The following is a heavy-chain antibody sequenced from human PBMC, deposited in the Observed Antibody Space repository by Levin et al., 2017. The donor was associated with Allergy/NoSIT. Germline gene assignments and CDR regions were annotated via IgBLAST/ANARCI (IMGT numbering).Heavy chain of an antibody. D-gene: IGHD3-16*01. CDR3: ACGPRRGKWFDP. CDR1: GFTFSPYS. Sequence: GESLKISCAASGFTFSPYSMNWVRQAPGKGLEWVSSISSTGSYIYYRDSVKGRFTISRDNAKNSLYLEMNTLRAEDTAIYYCACGPRRGKWFDPWGQGTLVTVSS. CDR2: ISSTGSYI. V-gene: IGHV3-21*01. J-gene: IGHJ5*02.